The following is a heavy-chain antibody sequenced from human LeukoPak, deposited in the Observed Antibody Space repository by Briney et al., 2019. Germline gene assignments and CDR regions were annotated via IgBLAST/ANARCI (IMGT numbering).Heavy chain of an antibody. CDR2: IKSKTDGGTT. Sequence: PGGSLRLSCAASGFTFSNAWMSWVRQAPGKGLEWVGRIKSKTDGGTTDYAAPVKGRFTISRDDSKNTLYLQMNSLKTEDTAVYYCTTAEVTFGADYYYYYMDVWGKGTTVTVSS. CDR1: GFTFSNAW. CDR3: TTAEVTFGADYYYYYMDV. D-gene: IGHD3-16*01. J-gene: IGHJ6*03. V-gene: IGHV3-15*01.